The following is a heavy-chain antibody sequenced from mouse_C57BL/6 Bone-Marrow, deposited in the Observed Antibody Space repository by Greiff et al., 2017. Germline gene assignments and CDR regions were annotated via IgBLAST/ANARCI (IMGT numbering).Heavy chain of an antibody. D-gene: IGHD1-1*01. CDR1: GFNIKDDY. CDR2: IDPENGDT. Sequence: VQLQQSGAELVRPGASVKLSCTASGFNIKDDYMHWVKQRPEQGLEWIGGIDPENGDTEYASKFQGKATITADTSSNTAYLQLSSLTSEDTAVYYCLYYYRYYFDYWGQGTTLTVSS. J-gene: IGHJ2*01. V-gene: IGHV14-4*01. CDR3: LYYYRYYFDY.